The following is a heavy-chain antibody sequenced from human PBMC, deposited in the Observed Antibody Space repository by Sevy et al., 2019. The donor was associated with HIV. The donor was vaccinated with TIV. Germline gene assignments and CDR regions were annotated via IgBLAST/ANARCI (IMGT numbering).Heavy chain of an antibody. V-gene: IGHV4-59*01. CDR3: ARELISGRYYGMDV. Sequence: SETLSLTCTVSGGSISSYYWNWIRQSPGKGLEWIGYIYYTGSTNYNPSLKSRVTISVHTSKNQFSLKLTSVTAADTAVYYCARELISGRYYGMDVWGQGTTVTVSS. CDR1: GGSISSYY. D-gene: IGHD6-19*01. CDR2: IYYTGST. J-gene: IGHJ6*02.